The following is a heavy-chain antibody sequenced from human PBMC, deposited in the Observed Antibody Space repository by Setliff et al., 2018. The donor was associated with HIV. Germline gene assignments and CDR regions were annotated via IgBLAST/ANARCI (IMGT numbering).Heavy chain of an antibody. CDR2: IIPILGIP. CDR3: ARGQTTNTIKAEAFDI. CDR1: GGIVS. J-gene: IGHJ3*02. V-gene: IGHV1-69*10. D-gene: IGHD2-2*01. Sequence: ASVKVSCKASGGIVSINWVRQAPGQRLEWMGGIIPILGIPNYAQKFQGRVTITADKSTTTVYMELSSLGSEDTAVYYCARGQTTNTIKAEAFDILGQGTLVTVSS.